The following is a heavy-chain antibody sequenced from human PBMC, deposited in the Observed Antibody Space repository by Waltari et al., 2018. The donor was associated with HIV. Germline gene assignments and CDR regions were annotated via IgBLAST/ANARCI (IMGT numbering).Heavy chain of an antibody. CDR3: AKGITVTTIGYFDY. V-gene: IGHV3-30*18. D-gene: IGHD4-17*01. CDR1: GFSFSDYG. J-gene: IGHJ4*02. CDR2: ISYDGSYK. Sequence: QVQLVESGGGVVQPGRSLRLSCAAAGFSFSDYGMHWVRKAPDKGLEWVAVISYDGSYKYYADSVKGRFSISRDNSKNTLYLQMNSLRTEDTAVYYCAKGITVTTIGYFDYWGQGTLINVSS.